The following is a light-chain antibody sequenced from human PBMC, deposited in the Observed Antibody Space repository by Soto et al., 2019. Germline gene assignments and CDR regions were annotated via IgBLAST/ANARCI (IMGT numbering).Light chain of an antibody. V-gene: IGKV1-8*01. CDR3: QQYYSYSVT. Sequence: AIRMTQSPSSFSASTGDRVTITCLASQGISSYLAWYQQKPGKAPKLLIYAASTLQSGVPSRFSGSGSGTDFTLTISCLQSEDFATYYCQQYYSYSVTFGQGTRWIS. CDR2: AAS. CDR1: QGISSY. J-gene: IGKJ1*01.